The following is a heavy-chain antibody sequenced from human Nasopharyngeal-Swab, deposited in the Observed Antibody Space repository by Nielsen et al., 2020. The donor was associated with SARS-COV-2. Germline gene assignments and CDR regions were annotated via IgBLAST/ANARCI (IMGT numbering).Heavy chain of an antibody. J-gene: IGHJ4*02. CDR2: INPDTGGT. CDR1: GYTFMDFK. V-gene: IGHV1-2*04. Sequence: ASVKVSCKASGYTFMDFKMHWVRQAPGQGLEWMGWINPDTGGTTYAQRFQGWVTMTRDTSISTFYMDLNTLKSDDMAVYYCARLGAAGDFDYWGQGTLVTVSS. D-gene: IGHD6-13*01. CDR3: ARLGAAGDFDY.